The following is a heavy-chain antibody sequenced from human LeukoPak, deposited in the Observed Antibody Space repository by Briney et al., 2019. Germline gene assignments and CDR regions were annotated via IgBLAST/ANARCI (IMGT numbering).Heavy chain of an antibody. Sequence: ASVKVSFKVSGYTLTELSMHWVQQAPGKGLEWMGGFDPEDGETIYAQKFQGRVTMTEDTSTDTAYMELSSLRSEDTAVYYCATTVRWFDAFDIWGQGTMVTVSS. CDR3: ATTVRWFDAFDI. D-gene: IGHD4-23*01. CDR2: FDPEDGET. V-gene: IGHV1-24*01. J-gene: IGHJ3*02. CDR1: GYTLTELS.